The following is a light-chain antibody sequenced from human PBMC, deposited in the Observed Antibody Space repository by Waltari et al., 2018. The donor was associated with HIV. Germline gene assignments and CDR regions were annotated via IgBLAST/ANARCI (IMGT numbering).Light chain of an antibody. J-gene: IGLJ1*01. CDR1: SSDVGGYNY. Sequence: QSALTQPASVSGSPGQSITISCTGTSSDVGGYNYVSWYQQHPGKAPKLMIYEVSNRPSGVSNRLSGSKSGSTASLTISGLQAKDVAVYYGSSYTGSSTYVVGAGTKVTVL. V-gene: IGLV2-14*01. CDR2: EVS. CDR3: SSYTGSSTYV.